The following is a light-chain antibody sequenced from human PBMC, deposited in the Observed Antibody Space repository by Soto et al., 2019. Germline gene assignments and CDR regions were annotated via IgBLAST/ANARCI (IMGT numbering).Light chain of an antibody. CDR1: QTISNY. Sequence: DIQMTQSPSSLSASVGDRVTITCRASQTISNYVNWYQEKPGKAPKLLIYAASTLQSGVPSRFSGSGSGTDFTLSISSLQPEDFATYYCQQSYSTPGTFGQGTKVDIK. V-gene: IGKV1-39*01. J-gene: IGKJ1*01. CDR2: AAS. CDR3: QQSYSTPGT.